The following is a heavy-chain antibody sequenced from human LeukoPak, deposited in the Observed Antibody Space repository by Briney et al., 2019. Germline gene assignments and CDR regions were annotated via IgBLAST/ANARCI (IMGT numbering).Heavy chain of an antibody. CDR2: ISYDGSNK. V-gene: IGHV3-30*18. D-gene: IGHD6-13*01. CDR1: GFTFSSYG. CDR3: AKDERFSSSWYTWADY. Sequence: PGGSLRLSCAASGFTFSSYGMHWVRQAPGKGLEWVAVISYDGSNKYYADSVKGRFTISRDNSKNTLYLQMNSLRAEDTAVYYCAKDERFSSSWYTWADYWGQGTLVTVSS. J-gene: IGHJ4*02.